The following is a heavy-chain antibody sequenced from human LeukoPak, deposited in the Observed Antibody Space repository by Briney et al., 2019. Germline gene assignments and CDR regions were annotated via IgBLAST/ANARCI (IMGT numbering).Heavy chain of an antibody. CDR1: GFTFSTYA. J-gene: IGHJ4*02. CDR3: AKDLYLWYFDY. CDR2: ITGSGGST. V-gene: IGHV3-23*01. D-gene: IGHD2-2*01. Sequence: GGSLRLSCAASGFTFSTYAMSWVRQAPGKGLEWVSAITGSGGSTYYADSVRGRFTISRDNPKNTLYLQVNSLRAEDAAVYYCAKDLYLWYFDYWGQGTLVTVSS.